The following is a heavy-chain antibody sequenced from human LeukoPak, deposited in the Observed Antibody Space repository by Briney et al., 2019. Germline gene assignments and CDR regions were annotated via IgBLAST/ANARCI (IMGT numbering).Heavy chain of an antibody. D-gene: IGHD2-8*02. CDR2: INQDGTDK. CDR1: GFTFTTYW. V-gene: IGHV3-7*03. J-gene: IGHJ4*02. Sequence: GGSLRLSCAASGFTFTTYWMSWIRQAPGKGLEWVANINQDGTDKYYVASVKGRFTFSRDNAQNSLYLQMSSLRVEDTAVYYCVTYSTGLYKGLEFWGQGTQVTVSS. CDR3: VTYSTGLYKGLEF.